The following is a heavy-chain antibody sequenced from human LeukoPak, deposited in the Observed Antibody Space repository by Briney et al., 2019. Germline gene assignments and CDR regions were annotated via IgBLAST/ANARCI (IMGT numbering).Heavy chain of an antibody. D-gene: IGHD2-2*01. CDR2: ISGSGGST. V-gene: IGHV3-23*01. CDR3: AKDGGLIVPAAIFDY. Sequence: GGSLRLSCAASGFTFSSYAMSWVRRAPGKGLEWVSAISGSGGSTYYADSVKGRFTISRDNSKNTLYLQMNSLRAEDTAVYYCAKDGGLIVPAAIFDYWGQGTLVTVSS. J-gene: IGHJ4*02. CDR1: GFTFSSYA.